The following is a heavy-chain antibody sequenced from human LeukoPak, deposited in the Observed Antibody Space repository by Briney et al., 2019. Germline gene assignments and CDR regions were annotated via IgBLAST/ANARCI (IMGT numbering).Heavy chain of an antibody. CDR2: IGTAGDT. V-gene: IGHV3-13*01. CDR1: GFTFSSYD. D-gene: IGHD2-2*02. CDR3: ARDRAYCSSTSCYTSAFDI. Sequence: GGSLRLSCAASGFTFSSYDMHWVRQATGKGLECVSAIGTAGDTYYPGTVKGRSTISRENAKNSLYLQMNSLRAGDTAVYYCARDRAYCSSTSCYTSAFDIWGQGTMVTVSS. J-gene: IGHJ3*02.